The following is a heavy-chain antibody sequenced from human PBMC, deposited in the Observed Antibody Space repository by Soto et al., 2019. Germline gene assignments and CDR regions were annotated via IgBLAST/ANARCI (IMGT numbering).Heavy chain of an antibody. Sequence: ASGPTLVNPTQTLTLTCTFSGFSLSTSGMCVSWIRQPPGKALEWLALIDWDDDKYYSTSLQTRLTISKDTSKNQVVLTMTNMDPVDTATYYCARGLVYDFCSGSTNWFDPRGQRTPVTVSS. V-gene: IGHV2-70*01. CDR1: GFSLSTSGMC. CDR3: ARGLVYDFCSGSTNWFDP. J-gene: IGHJ5*02. D-gene: IGHD3-3*01. CDR2: IDWDDDK.